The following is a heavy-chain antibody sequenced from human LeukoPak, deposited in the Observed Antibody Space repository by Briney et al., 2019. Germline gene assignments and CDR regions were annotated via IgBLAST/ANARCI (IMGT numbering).Heavy chain of an antibody. D-gene: IGHD3-22*01. V-gene: IGHV5-51*01. Sequence: GESLQISCTGSGYRFTNYWIGWVRQLPGKGLEWMGIIYPGDSDPRYSPSFQGQVTISADKSFSTAYLQWSSLKASDTAKYYCARVYYHNSGYYWYFDYWGRGTLVTVSS. CDR3: ARVYYHNSGYYWYFDY. J-gene: IGHJ4*02. CDR1: GYRFTNYW. CDR2: IYPGDSDP.